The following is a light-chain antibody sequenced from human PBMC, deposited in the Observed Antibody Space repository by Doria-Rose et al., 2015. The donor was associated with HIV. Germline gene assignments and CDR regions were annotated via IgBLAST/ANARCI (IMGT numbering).Light chain of an antibody. J-gene: IGKJ5*01. Sequence: TQSPGALSLSPGERATLSCRASQRVKSSYLAWYQQKPGQAPKLLIYDASTRATGIPDRFSGSGSGTDFTLTISRLEPEDVAVYYCQQYGTSRGTFGQGTRLEIK. CDR2: DAS. V-gene: IGKV3-20*01. CDR3: QQYGTSRGT. CDR1: QRVKSSY.